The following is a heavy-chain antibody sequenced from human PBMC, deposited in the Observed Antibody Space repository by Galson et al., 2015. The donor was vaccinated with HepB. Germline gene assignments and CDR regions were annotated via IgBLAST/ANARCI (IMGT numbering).Heavy chain of an antibody. CDR3: TRAAAGRTATTTLA. Sequence: SLRLSCAGSGFDFNDSSIHWVRQSPGKGLEWVAGVSFDGRNTYYADSVKGRFIISRDSPKKTVYLQMNSLRSKDTAVYYCTRAAAGRTATTTLAWGQGLLVTVSS. J-gene: IGHJ5*02. CDR1: GFDFNDSS. D-gene: IGHD4-17*01. V-gene: IGHV3-30-3*01. CDR2: VSFDGRNT.